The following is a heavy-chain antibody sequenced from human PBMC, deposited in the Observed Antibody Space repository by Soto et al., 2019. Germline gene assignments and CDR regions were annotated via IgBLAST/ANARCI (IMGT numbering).Heavy chain of an antibody. Sequence: GGSLRLSCAASGFTFSSYSMHWVRQAPGKGLEWVAYISSSSSTIYYADSVKGRFTISRDNAKNSLYLQMNSLRAEDTALYYCAIEVATSLNDAFDIWGQGTMVTVSS. CDR3: AIEVATSLNDAFDI. D-gene: IGHD5-12*01. CDR2: ISSSSSTI. V-gene: IGHV3-48*01. CDR1: GFTFSSYS. J-gene: IGHJ3*02.